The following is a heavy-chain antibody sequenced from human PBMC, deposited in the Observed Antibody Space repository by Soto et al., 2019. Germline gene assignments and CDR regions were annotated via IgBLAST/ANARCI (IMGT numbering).Heavy chain of an antibody. D-gene: IGHD3-16*01. CDR1: GFAFSSYA. J-gene: IGHJ6*02. CDR2: ISYDGNYI. CDR3: AKGILSATIGPYAMDV. V-gene: IGHV3-30*18. Sequence: GGSLRLSCEASGFAFSSYAMHWVRQAPGKGLEWVGVISYDGNYIYYADSVKGRFTISRDNSKNTLYVQVNSLRPEDTAVYYCAKGILSATIGPYAMDVWGQGTTVTVS.